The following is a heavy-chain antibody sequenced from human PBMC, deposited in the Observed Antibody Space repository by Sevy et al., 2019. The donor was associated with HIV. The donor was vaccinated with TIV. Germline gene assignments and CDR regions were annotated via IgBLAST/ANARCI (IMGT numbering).Heavy chain of an antibody. CDR1: GFTFSSYA. D-gene: IGHD3-22*01. CDR3: GKGGGGHYDPDEIGYYFYYYNMDV. CDR2: ISGSGGST. V-gene: IGHV3-23*01. J-gene: IGHJ6*03. Sequence: GGSLRLSCAASGFTFSSYAMSWVRQAPGKGLEWVSAISGSGGSTYYADSVKGRFTISRDNSKNTLYLQMNSLRAEDKAVYYCGKGGGGHYDPDEIGYYFYYYNMDVWGKGTTVTVSS.